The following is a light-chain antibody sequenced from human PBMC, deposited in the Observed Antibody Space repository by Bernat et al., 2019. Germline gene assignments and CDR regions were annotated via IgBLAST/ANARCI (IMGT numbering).Light chain of an antibody. CDR3: AAWDDSRNGYV. CDR1: SSNIGSNT. J-gene: IGLJ1*01. CDR2: SNN. V-gene: IGLV1-44*01. Sequence: QSVLTQPPSASGTPGQRVTISCSGSSSNIGSNTVNWYQQLPGTGPKLLIYSNNQRPSGVPDRFSGSKSGTSASLAISGLQSEDEADYYCAAWDDSRNGYVFGTGTKVTVL.